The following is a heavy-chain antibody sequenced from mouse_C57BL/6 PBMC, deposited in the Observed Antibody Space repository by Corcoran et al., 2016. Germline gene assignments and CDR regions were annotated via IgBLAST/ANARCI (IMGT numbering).Heavy chain of an antibody. CDR3: AREDLRYYFDY. D-gene: IGHD1-1*01. CDR1: GYTFTTYG. J-gene: IGHJ2*01. Sequence: QIQLVQSGPELKKPGETVKISCKASGYTFTTYGMSWVKQAPGKGLKWMGWINTYSGVPTYADDFKGRFAFSLETSASTAYLQINNLKNEDTATYFCAREDLRYYFDYWGQGTTLTVSS. V-gene: IGHV9-3*01. CDR2: INTYSGVP.